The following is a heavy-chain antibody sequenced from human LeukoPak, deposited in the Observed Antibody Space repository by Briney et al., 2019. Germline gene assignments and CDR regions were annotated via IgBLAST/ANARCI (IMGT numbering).Heavy chain of an antibody. V-gene: IGHV4-39*01. CDR2: MYYSGNT. CDR1: GGSISSSSYY. D-gene: IGHD3-10*01. Sequence: SKTLSLTCTVSGGSISSSSYYWGWIRQPPGKGLEWIGSMYYSGNTYYNPSLKSRVTISVDTSKNQFSLKLSSVTAADTAVYYCANSRRAPGVSIGYFDSWGQGNLVTVSA. CDR3: ANSRRAPGVSIGYFDS. J-gene: IGHJ4*02.